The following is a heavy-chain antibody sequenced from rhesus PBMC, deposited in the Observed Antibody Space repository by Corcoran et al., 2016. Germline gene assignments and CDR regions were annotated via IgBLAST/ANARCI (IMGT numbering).Heavy chain of an antibody. V-gene: IGHV4-106*01. CDR2: IYGSGLGT. D-gene: IGHD3-16*01. CDR3: ARDLGYYSGSYYSFDY. CDR1: GGSISDDYY. J-gene: IGHJ4*01. Sequence: QVQLQESGPGLVKPSETLSLTCAVSGGSISDDYYWSWIRQPPGKGLAWFGHIYGSGLGTNYHPSSNTRVTTSIDSSKNQFSLQLSSVTAADTAVDYWARDLGYYSGSYYSFDYWGQGVLVTVSS.